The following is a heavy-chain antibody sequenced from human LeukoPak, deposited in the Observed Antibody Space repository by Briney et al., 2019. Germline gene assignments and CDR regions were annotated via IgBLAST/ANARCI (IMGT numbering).Heavy chain of an antibody. J-gene: IGHJ4*02. V-gene: IGHV4-38-2*01. Sequence: PSETLSLTCAVSGYSISSGYYWGWIRQPPGKGLEWIRSIYHSGSTYYNPSLKSRVTISVDTSKNQFSLKLSSVTAADTAVYYCARGWDSSGWYILFGYWGQGTLVTVSS. CDR3: ARGWDSSGWYILFGY. CDR2: IYHSGST. D-gene: IGHD6-19*01. CDR1: GYSISSGYY.